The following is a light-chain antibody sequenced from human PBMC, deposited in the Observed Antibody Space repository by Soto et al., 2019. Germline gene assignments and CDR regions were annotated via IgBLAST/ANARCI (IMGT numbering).Light chain of an antibody. J-gene: IGKJ1*01. V-gene: IGKV1-5*03. CDR3: QQYNNYHWT. CDR1: QSISNW. CDR2: KAS. Sequence: DIQMTQSPSTLSASVGDRVTITCRASQSISNWLAWYQQKPGKAPKLLIYKASSLESGVPSKFSGSGSGTEFTLTISSLQPDDFATYYCQQYNNYHWTFGQGTKVEIK.